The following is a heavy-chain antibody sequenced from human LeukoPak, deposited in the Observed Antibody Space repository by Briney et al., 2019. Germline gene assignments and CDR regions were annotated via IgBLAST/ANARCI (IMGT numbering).Heavy chain of an antibody. Sequence: PGGSLSLSCAASGVTFNNYPMIWVRQAPGRGLQSFSSISGRGEDAYYADSLKGRFTISRDKSKNTVYLQLSSLRAADTALYYCAKVSTGARYYWYGMDVWGQETTVSV. CDR1: GVTFNNYP. CDR2: ISGRGEDA. J-gene: IGHJ6*02. CDR3: AKVSTGARYYWYGMDV. D-gene: IGHD4-11*01. V-gene: IGHV3-23*01.